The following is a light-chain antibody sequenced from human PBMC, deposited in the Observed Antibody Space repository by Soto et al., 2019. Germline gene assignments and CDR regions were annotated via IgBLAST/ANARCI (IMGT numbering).Light chain of an antibody. CDR3: QQYKSYPVT. Sequence: DIQMTHSPSSLSASVGDRVTITCRASQDITNSLAWFQQKPGRVPKPLIYAASNLHSGVPTRFSGSGSGTDFTLTISSLQPEDFGTYYCQQYKSYPVTFGGGTKVDIK. CDR2: AAS. J-gene: IGKJ4*01. V-gene: IGKV1-16*01. CDR1: QDITNS.